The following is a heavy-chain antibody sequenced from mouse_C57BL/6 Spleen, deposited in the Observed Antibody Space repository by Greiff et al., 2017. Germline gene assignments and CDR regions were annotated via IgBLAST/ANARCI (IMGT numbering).Heavy chain of an antibody. D-gene: IGHD3-2*02. Sequence: VKLVESGPGLVQPSQSLSITCTVSGFSLTSYGVHWVRQSPGKGLEWLGVIWSGGSTDYNAAFISRLSISKDNSKSQVFFKMNSLQADDTAIDYCARETAQAPYYFDYWGQGTTLTVSS. J-gene: IGHJ2*01. CDR2: IWSGGST. CDR3: ARETAQAPYYFDY. V-gene: IGHV2-2*01. CDR1: GFSLTSYG.